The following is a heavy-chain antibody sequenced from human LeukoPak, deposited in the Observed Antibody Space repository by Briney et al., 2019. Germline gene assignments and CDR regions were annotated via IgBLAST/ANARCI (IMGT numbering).Heavy chain of an antibody. CDR1: GYTFTSYG. CDR2: ISAYNGNT. CDR3: ARDLRGAYSLKPLHYFDY. D-gene: IGHD3-16*01. Sequence: ASVKVSCKASGYTFTSYGISWVRQAPGHGLEWMGWISAYNGNTNYAQKVQGRVTMTTDTSTSTAYMELRSLRSDDTAVYYCARDLRGAYSLKPLHYFDYWGQGTLVTVSS. J-gene: IGHJ4*02. V-gene: IGHV1-18*01.